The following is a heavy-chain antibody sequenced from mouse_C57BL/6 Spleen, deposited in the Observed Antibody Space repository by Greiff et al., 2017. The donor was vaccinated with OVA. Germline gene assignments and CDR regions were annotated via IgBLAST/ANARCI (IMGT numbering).Heavy chain of an antibody. CDR2: INPNNGGT. D-gene: IGHD1-1*01. V-gene: IGHV1-26*01. J-gene: IGHJ2*01. CDR1: GYTFTDYY. CDR3: AKIPLYYGSSFDY. Sequence: EVQLQQSGPELVKPGASVKISCKASGYTFTDYYMNWVKQSHGKSLEWIGDINPNNGGTSYNQKFKGKATLTVDKSSSTAYMELRSLTSEDSAVYYCAKIPLYYGSSFDYWGQGTTLTVSS.